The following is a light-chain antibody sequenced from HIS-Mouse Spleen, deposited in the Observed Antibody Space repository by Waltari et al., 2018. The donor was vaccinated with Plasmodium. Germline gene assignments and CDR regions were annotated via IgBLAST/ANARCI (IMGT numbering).Light chain of an antibody. CDR1: QSVRSST. CDR2: GAT. CDR3: QQYGSSPYT. V-gene: IGKV3-20*01. J-gene: IGKJ2*01. Sequence: EIVLTPSPLTLSLSPGERATLACRASQSVRSSTLAWYQQKPGQAPSLRIYGATSRATGIPDMFSGSGSGTDFTLTISRLEPEDFAVYYCQQYGSSPYTFGQGTKLEIK.